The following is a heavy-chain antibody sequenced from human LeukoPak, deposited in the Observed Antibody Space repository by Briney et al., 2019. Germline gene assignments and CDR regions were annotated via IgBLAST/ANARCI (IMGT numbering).Heavy chain of an antibody. CDR1: GDSFTSYG. Sequence: ASVKVSCKASGDSFTSYGIRWVRQAPGQGLEWMGWISAYNGNTNYAQKLQGRVTMTTDTSTSTAYMELRSLRSDDTAVYYCARDPRYNPDAFDIWGQGTMVTVSS. CDR2: ISAYNGNT. CDR3: ARDPRYNPDAFDI. J-gene: IGHJ3*02. V-gene: IGHV1-18*01. D-gene: IGHD1-1*01.